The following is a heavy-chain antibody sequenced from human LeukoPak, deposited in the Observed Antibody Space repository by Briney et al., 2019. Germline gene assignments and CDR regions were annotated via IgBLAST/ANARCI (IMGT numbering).Heavy chain of an antibody. D-gene: IGHD5-18*01. CDR3: VSPRGFSYGYFDY. CDR2: IYYSKNT. CDR1: GGSISSSSAY. V-gene: IGHV4-39*01. J-gene: IGHJ4*02. Sequence: SETLSLTCTVSGGSISSSSAYWGWIRPPPGKGLEWIGSIYYSKNTYYHPSLKSRVTISADTSKNQFSLTLGSVSATDTAVYYCVSPRGFSYGYFDYWGQGTLVTVSS.